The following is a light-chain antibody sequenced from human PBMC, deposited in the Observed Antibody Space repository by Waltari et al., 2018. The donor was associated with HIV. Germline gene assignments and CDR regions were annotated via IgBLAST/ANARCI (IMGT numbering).Light chain of an antibody. V-gene: IGLV2-14*03. CDR3: SSYASSSTRV. J-gene: IGLJ2*01. CDR1: SSDVGGYFY. Sequence: QSALTQPASVSGSPGQSITISFTGTSSDVGGYFYVSWYQQHPGKAPKLMIYNVSKSASGVPIPCSRSTYGNTASLTISGLQAEDEADYYCSSYASSSTRVFGGGTKLTVL. CDR2: NVS.